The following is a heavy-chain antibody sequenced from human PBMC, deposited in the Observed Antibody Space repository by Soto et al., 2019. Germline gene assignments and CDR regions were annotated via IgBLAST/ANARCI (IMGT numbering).Heavy chain of an antibody. CDR3: VASLAASGLNWLDP. D-gene: IGHD6-13*01. J-gene: IGHJ5*02. CDR2: IFANGHT. CDR1: GGSISGKY. Sequence: SETLSLTCIVSGGSISGKYWNWVRQPPGKGLEWIGLIFANGHTDYNPSLKSRVTMSVDASKNQFSLRLTSMTAADTAVYYCVASLAASGLNWLDPWGRGTLVTVSS. V-gene: IGHV4-4*07.